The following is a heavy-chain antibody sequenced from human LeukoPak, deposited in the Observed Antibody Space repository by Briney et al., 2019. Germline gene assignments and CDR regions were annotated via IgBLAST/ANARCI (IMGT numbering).Heavy chain of an antibody. CDR1: GFTLSDYY. CDR2: ISSSSSTI. V-gene: IGHV3-11*04. J-gene: IGHJ4*02. Sequence: PGGSLRLSCAASGFTLSDYYMSWIRQAPGKGLEWVSYISSSSSTIYYADSVKGRFTISRDNAKNSLYLQMNSLGAEDTAVYYCAKASFPVVAAPTSLWWGQGTLVTVSS. CDR3: AKASFPVVAAPTSLW. D-gene: IGHD2-15*01.